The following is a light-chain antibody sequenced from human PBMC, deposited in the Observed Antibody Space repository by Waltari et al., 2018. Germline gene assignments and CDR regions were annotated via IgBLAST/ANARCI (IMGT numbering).Light chain of an antibody. J-gene: IGLJ2*01. V-gene: IGLV2-11*01. CDR1: SSAVGGYNY. CDR2: DVN. Sequence: QSALTQPRSVSGSPGQSVTISCTGTSSAVGGYNYVSWYQQHPYKAPKLMIYDVNKRPSGVPDRCSGSKSGNTASLTISGLQAEDEADYYCCSYAGTYTSYMFFGGGTKLTVL. CDR3: CSYAGTYTSYMF.